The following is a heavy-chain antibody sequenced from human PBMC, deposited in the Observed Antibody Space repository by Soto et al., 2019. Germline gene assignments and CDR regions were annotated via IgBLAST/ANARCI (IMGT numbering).Heavy chain of an antibody. CDR2: IYYSERTSYNSGST. CDR1: GDSMTSSSYY. Sequence: PSETLSLTCTVSGDSMTSSSYYWGWIRQPPGKGLEWIGSIYYSERTSYNSGSTYYSPSLKSRVTISGDTSKSQFSLKLSSVTAADTAVYYCATHTRNQFDPWGQGTLVTVSS. J-gene: IGHJ5*02. CDR3: ATHTRNQFDP. V-gene: IGHV4-39*01.